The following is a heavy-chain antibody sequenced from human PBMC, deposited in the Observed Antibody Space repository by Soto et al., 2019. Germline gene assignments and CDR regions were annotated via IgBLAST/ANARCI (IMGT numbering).Heavy chain of an antibody. J-gene: IGHJ4*02. D-gene: IGHD2-2*01. Sequence: QVQLQGSGPGLLKPSETLSLTCAVSGVSISSSVWWVWVRQPPGKGLEWIGEIFHSGTTNYNPSLKSRATMSVEKSKNQFSLNLTSVTAADTALYYCARQAWTRLDCWGQGTLVAVSS. CDR1: GVSISSSVW. CDR3: ARQAWTRLDC. V-gene: IGHV4-4*02. CDR2: IFHSGTT.